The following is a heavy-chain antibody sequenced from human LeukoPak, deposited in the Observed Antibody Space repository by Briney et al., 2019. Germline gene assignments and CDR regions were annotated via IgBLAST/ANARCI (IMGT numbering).Heavy chain of an antibody. CDR1: GASLSSGSYG. CDR2: IYPSGST. V-gene: IGHV4-61*02. D-gene: IGHD1-26*01. CDR3: ARGEWGSPDYYYMDV. J-gene: IGHJ6*03. Sequence: PSQTLSLTCTVSGASLSSGSYGWSWIRQPAGKGLEWIGRIYPSGSTDYNPSPKSRVTISIDTSKNQFSLKQSSVTAADTAVYYCARGEWGSPDYYYMDVWGKGTTVTISS.